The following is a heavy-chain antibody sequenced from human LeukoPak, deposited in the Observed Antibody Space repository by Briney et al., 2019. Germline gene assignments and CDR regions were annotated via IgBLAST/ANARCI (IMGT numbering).Heavy chain of an antibody. Sequence: ASVKVSCKVSGYTLTELSMHWVRQAPGKGLEWMGGFDPEDGETIYAQKFQGRVTMTEDASTDTAYMELSSLRSEDTAVYYCATVPVLRYFDWSTGAYYFDYWGQGTLVTVSS. J-gene: IGHJ4*02. CDR3: ATVPVLRYFDWSTGAYYFDY. D-gene: IGHD3-9*01. V-gene: IGHV1-24*01. CDR2: FDPEDGET. CDR1: GYTLTELS.